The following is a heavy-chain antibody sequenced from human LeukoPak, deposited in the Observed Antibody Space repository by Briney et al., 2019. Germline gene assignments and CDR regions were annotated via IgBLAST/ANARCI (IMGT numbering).Heavy chain of an antibody. CDR1: GGTFSSYA. V-gene: IGHV1-69*05. CDR3: ARDNDIVVVVAARDWYFDL. CDR2: IIPIFGTA. D-gene: IGHD2-15*01. J-gene: IGHJ2*01. Sequence: ASVKVSCKXSGGTFSSYAISWVRQAPGQGLEWMGRIIPIFGTANYAQKFQGRVTITTDESTSTAYMELSSLRSEDTAVYYCARDNDIVVVVAARDWYFDLWGRGTLVTVSS.